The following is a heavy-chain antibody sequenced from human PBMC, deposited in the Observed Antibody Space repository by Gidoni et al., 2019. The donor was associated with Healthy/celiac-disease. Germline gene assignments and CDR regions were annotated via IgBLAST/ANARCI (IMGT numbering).Heavy chain of an antibody. CDR1: GFTFSSYG. CDR2: ISDDGSNK. V-gene: IGHV3-30*18. D-gene: IGHD3-3*01. J-gene: IGHJ6*02. Sequence: QVQLVESGGGVVQPGRSLRLSCAASGFTFSSYGMHWVRQAPGKGLEWVAVISDDGSNKYYADSVKGRFTISRDNSKNTLYLQMNSLRAEDTAVYYCAKDRYDFWSGAPWNVWGQGTTVTVSS. CDR3: AKDRYDFWSGAPWNV.